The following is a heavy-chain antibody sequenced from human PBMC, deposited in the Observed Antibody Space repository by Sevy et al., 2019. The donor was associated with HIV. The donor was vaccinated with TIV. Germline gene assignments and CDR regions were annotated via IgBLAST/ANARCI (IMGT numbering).Heavy chain of an antibody. Sequence: SETLSLTCAVYGGSFSGYYWSWIRQPPGKGLEWIGEINHSGSTNYNPSLKSRVTISVDTSKNQFSLKLSSVTAADTAVYSCATSVAYCGGDCYSGSNFDYWGQGTLVTVSS. CDR3: ATSVAYCGGDCYSGSNFDY. J-gene: IGHJ4*02. V-gene: IGHV4-34*01. CDR2: INHSGST. CDR1: GGSFSGYY. D-gene: IGHD2-21*02.